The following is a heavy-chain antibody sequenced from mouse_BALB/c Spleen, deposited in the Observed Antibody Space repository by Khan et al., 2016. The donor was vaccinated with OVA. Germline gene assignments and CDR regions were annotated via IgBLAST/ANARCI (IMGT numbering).Heavy chain of an antibody. CDR2: ISSYGDYT. CDR3: ARSPYGNFAY. CDR1: GFTFSTYA. D-gene: IGHD2-1*01. V-gene: IGHV5-9-3*01. Sequence: EVQLVESGGGLVKPGGSLKLSCAASGFTFSTYAMSWVRQTPEKRLEWVATISSYGDYTYYPDNVTGRFTISRDNAKNTLYLQMSSLRSEDTAMYYCARSPYGNFAYWGQETLVTVS. J-gene: IGHJ3*01.